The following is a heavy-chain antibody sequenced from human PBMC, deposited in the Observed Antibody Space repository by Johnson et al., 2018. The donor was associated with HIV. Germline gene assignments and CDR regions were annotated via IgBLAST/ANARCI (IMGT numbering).Heavy chain of an antibody. CDR3: ARGIQPDAFDI. V-gene: IGHV3-53*01. CDR1: GFTVSSNY. CDR2: IYSGGST. D-gene: IGHD2-2*01. J-gene: IGHJ3*02. Sequence: EVQLVESGGGLIQPAGSLRLSCAASGFTVSSNYMSWVRQAPGKGLEWVSVIYSGGSTYYADSVKGRFTISRDNSKNTLYVQMNSLRAEDTAVYYCARGIQPDAFDIWGKGTMVTVSS.